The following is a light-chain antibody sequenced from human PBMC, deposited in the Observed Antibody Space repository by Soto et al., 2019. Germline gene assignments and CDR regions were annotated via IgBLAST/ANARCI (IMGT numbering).Light chain of an antibody. V-gene: IGLV1-47*03. J-gene: IGLJ3*02. CDR2: RDG. CDR1: SSNIGSHF. Sequence: QSVLTQPPSASGTPGQSLTISCSGSSSNIGSHFVYWSQHLPGTAPKLLIFRDGQRPSGVPARFFGSKSGTSASLAITGLWSEDEADYYCAVWDQSLTGWVFGGGTQLTVL. CDR3: AVWDQSLTGWV.